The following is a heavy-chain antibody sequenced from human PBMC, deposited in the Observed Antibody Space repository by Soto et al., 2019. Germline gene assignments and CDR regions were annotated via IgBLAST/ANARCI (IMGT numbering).Heavy chain of an antibody. J-gene: IGHJ4*02. V-gene: IGHV3-23*01. D-gene: IGHD2-15*01. CDR3: AKGDCSGGRCDRGFDY. CDR2: VSASGSIT. Sequence: EVQVLESGGGLVQPGGSLRLSCAASGFTFSSYDMSWVRQAPGKGLEWVSGVSASGSITSYADSAKGRFTISRDNAKNTVFLQMSSRRAEDKAVYFCAKGDCSGGRCDRGFDYWGQGTLVTVSS. CDR1: GFTFSSYD.